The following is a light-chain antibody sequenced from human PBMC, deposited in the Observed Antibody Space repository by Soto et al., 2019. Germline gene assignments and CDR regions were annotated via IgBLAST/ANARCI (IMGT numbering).Light chain of an antibody. Sequence: EIVMTQSPATLSVSPGERATLSCRASQTINNNVAWYQLKDGQVPRLLIYGASNRATGIPDRFSGSGSGTDFTLTISRLEPEDFAVYYCQQYGSSGTFGQGTK. CDR2: GAS. V-gene: IGKV3-20*01. CDR1: QTINNN. J-gene: IGKJ1*01. CDR3: QQYGSSGT.